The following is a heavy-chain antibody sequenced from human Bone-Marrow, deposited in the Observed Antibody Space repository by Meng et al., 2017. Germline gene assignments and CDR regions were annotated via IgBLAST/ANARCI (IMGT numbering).Heavy chain of an antibody. CDR2: VYHRGDT. D-gene: IGHD1-7*01. CDR3: GRDQGRELINH. J-gene: IGHJ4*02. V-gene: IGHV4-4*02. CDR1: GDSISSDIW. Sequence: QVQLHESSPGLVKRSCAVSLTCTVSGDSISSDIWWSWVRQPPGKGLEWIGEVYHRGDTNYNPSLKSRVDISVDKSKNQFYLSLFSVTAADTAVYYCGRDQGRELINHWGQGTLVTVSS.